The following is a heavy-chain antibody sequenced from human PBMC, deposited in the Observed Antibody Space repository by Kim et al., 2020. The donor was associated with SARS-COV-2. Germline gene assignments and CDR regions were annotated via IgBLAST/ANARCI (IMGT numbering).Heavy chain of an antibody. Sequence: SETLSLTCTVSGGSISSGSYYWSWIRQPAGKGLEWIGRIYTSGSTNYNPSLKSRVTISVDTSKNQFSLKLSSVTAADTAVYYCARGYSSGWSDLENWFDPWGQGTLVTVSS. D-gene: IGHD6-19*01. CDR2: IYTSGST. CDR1: GGSISSGSYY. V-gene: IGHV4-61*02. J-gene: IGHJ5*02. CDR3: ARGYSSGWSDLENWFDP.